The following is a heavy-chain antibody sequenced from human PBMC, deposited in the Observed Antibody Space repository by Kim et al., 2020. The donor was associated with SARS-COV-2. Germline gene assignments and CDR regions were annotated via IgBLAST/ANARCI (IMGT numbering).Heavy chain of an antibody. J-gene: IGHJ4*02. CDR1: GYTFNNYY. CDR2: INPSDGTT. Sequence: ASVKVSCKASGYTFNNYYMQWVRQAPGQGLEWMGIINPSDGTTSYTQKFQGRVTMTRDTSTSTVYMELRNLRSEDTAVYYCARVSCSGGSCYRFDYWGQGTLVTVSS. D-gene: IGHD2-15*01. V-gene: IGHV1-46*02. CDR3: ARVSCSGGSCYRFDY.